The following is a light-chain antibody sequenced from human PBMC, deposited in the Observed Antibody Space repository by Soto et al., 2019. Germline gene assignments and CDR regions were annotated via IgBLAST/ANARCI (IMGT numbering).Light chain of an antibody. CDR2: ATS. CDR3: QKYNSAPWT. CDR1: QGISNY. J-gene: IGKJ1*01. Sequence: DIQMIQSPSPLSASVGDRVTITCRASQGISNYLAWYQQKPGKVPKLLIYATSTLQSGVPSRFSGSGSGTDFTLTISSLQPEDVATYYCQKYNSAPWTFGQGTKVEIK. V-gene: IGKV1-27*01.